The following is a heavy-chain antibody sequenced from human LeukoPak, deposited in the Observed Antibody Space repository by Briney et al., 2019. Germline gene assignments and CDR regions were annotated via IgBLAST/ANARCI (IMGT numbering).Heavy chain of an antibody. V-gene: IGHV4-59*01. CDR2: IYSSGNT. CDR3: ARLSQPISWGAFDI. CDR1: GGSISSYF. J-gene: IGHJ3*02. D-gene: IGHD3-9*01. Sequence: SETLSLTCTVSGGSISSYFWSWIRQPPGKGLECIGYIYSSGNTLYNPSLKSRVTISVDTSKNQFSLKLSSVTAADTAVYYCARLSQPISWGAFDIWGQGTMVTVSS.